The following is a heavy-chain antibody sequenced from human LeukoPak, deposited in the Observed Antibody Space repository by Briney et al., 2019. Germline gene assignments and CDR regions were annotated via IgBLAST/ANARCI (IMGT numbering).Heavy chain of an antibody. CDR2: IVPSFGTT. CDR3: XXXXSYLAGTGLHFDX. J-gene: IGHJ4*02. V-gene: IGHV1-69*06. CDR1: GGTFSRLA. D-gene: IGHD6-19*01. Sequence: SVKVSCKASGGTFSRLAISWVRQAPGLGLEWMGRIVPSFGTTNYAQNFQGRVTIAADKSTSTAYMELSSLKSEDTAIYFCXXXXSYLAGTGLHFDXWGQGTLVTXSS.